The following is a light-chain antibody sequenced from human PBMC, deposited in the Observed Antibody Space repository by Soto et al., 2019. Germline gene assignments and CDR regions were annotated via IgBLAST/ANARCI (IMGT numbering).Light chain of an antibody. J-gene: IGLJ2*01. CDR2: GNS. Sequence: QSVLTQPPSVSRAPGQRVTISCTGSSSNIGAGYDVHWYQQLPGTAPKLLIYGNSNRPSGVPDRFSGSKSGTSASLAITGLQAEDDADYYCQSYDSSLSVVFGGGTKVTVL. CDR3: QSYDSSLSVV. V-gene: IGLV1-40*01. CDR1: SSNIGAGYD.